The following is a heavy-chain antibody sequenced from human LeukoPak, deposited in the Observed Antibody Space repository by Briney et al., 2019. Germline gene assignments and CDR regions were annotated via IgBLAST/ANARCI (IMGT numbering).Heavy chain of an antibody. V-gene: IGHV3-23*01. D-gene: IGHD3-3*01. CDR1: GFSFSNYV. CDR3: AKEFPELRFLEWLLYEGYYFDY. CDR2: ISESGFTT. Sequence: GGSLRLSCAASGFSFSNYVMNWVRQAPGKGLEWVSTISESGFTTFYADSVKGRFIISRDNSKDTLYLQMNSLRAEDTAVYYCAKEFPELRFLEWLLYEGYYFDYWGQGTLVTVSS. J-gene: IGHJ4*02.